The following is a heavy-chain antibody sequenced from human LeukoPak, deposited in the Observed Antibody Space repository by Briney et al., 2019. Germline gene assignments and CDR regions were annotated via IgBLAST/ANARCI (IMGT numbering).Heavy chain of an antibody. V-gene: IGHV4-34*01. D-gene: IGHD2-15*01. Sequence: SETLSLTCAVYGGSFSGYYWSWIRQPPGKGLEWIGEINHSGSTNYNPSLKSRVTISVDTSKNQFSLKLSSVTAADTAVYYCARAGYCSGGSCYSRVYYYYYGMDVWGQGTTVTVSS. CDR3: ARAGYCSGGSCYSRVYYYYYGMDV. CDR1: GGSFSGYY. CDR2: INHSGST. J-gene: IGHJ6*02.